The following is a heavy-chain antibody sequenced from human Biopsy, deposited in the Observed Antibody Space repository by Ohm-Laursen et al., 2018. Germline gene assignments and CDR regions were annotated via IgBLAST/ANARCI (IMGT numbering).Heavy chain of an antibody. V-gene: IGHV4-59*02. D-gene: IGHD4-11*01. J-gene: IGHJ6*02. CDR1: GDSVTKYY. CDR3: ARDSGILNYGNFKYYHYYGMDV. CDR2: IYYSVMT. Sequence: SETLSLTCTVSGDSVTKYYWSWIRQPPGKGLEWIGHIYYSVMTNYNPSLQSRVSISVDTSRNQVSLTLSSVTAADTAVYYWARDSGILNYGNFKYYHYYGMDVWGQGTKVTVSS.